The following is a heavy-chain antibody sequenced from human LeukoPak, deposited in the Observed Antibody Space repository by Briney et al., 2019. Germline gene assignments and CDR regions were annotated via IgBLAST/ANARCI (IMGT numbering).Heavy chain of an antibody. CDR1: GFTFSSYS. D-gene: IGHD3-10*01. J-gene: IGHJ4*02. CDR3: AKAYYYGSGSNYKHFDH. CDR2: ISSSSSYI. V-gene: IGHV3-21*04. Sequence: GGSLRLSCAASGFTFSSYSMNWVRQAPGKGLEWVSSISSSSSYIYYADSVKGRFTISRDNAKNSLYLEMSCLRAEDTAVYYCAKAYYYGSGSNYKHFDHWGQGTLVTVSS.